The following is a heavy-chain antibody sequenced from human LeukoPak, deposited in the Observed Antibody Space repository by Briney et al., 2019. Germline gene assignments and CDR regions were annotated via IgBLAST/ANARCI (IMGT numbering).Heavy chain of an antibody. Sequence: GASVNVSCKVSGYNFKELSIHWVRQTPGKGLEWVGGLDPEDVETIYAQKFQGRVTMTEDTSTDTAYMELSSLRSEDTAVYYCAALWFGDLLGNWFDPWGQGTLVTVSS. CDR3: AALWFGDLLGNWFDP. CDR2: LDPEDVET. D-gene: IGHD3-10*01. CDR1: GYNFKELS. V-gene: IGHV1-24*01. J-gene: IGHJ5*02.